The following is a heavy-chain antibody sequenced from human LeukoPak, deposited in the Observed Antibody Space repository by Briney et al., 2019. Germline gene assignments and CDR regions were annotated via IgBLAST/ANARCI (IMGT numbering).Heavy chain of an antibody. CDR1: GGSFSGYY. CDR3: ARGKEVTTVTGTPIDY. Sequence: PSETLSLTCAVYGGSFSGYYWSRIRQPPGKGLEWIGEINHSGSTNYNPSLKSRVTISVDTSKNQFSLKLSSVTAADTAVYYCARGKEVTTVTGTPIDYWGQGTLVTVSS. J-gene: IGHJ4*02. D-gene: IGHD4-17*01. V-gene: IGHV4-34*01. CDR2: INHSGST.